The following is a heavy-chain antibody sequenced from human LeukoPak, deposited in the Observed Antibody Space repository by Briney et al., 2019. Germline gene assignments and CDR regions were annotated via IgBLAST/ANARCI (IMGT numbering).Heavy chain of an antibody. Sequence: ASVKVSCKASGYTFTTFGISWVRQAPGQGLEWMGWISAYNGNTNYEQKLQVRVTMTTDTSTSTAYMELRSLRSDDTAVYYCARDVLGRYCSGGSCYSSDYWGQGTLVTVSS. CDR2: ISAYNGNT. J-gene: IGHJ4*02. CDR1: GYTFTTFG. D-gene: IGHD2-15*01. V-gene: IGHV1-18*01. CDR3: ARDVLGRYCSGGSCYSSDY.